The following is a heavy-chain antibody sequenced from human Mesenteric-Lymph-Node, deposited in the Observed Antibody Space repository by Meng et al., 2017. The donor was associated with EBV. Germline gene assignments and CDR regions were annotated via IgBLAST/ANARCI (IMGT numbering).Heavy chain of an antibody. CDR2: INHSGSA. CDR1: GGSFSNYY. J-gene: IGHJ5*02. CDR3: ARGVQVAWRFDP. Sequence: QGQLTQWGAGLLKPSATLSLPCEVSGGSFSNYYWSWIRQTPGKGLEWIGEINHSGSANYNPSLKSRVTISIDTSKNQFSLRLNSVTAADTAVYYCARGVQVAWRFDPWGQGTLVTVSS. D-gene: IGHD2-15*01. V-gene: IGHV4-34*02.